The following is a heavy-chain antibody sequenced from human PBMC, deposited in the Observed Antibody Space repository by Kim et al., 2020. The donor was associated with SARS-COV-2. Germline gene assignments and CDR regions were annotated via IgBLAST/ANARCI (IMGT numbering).Heavy chain of an antibody. J-gene: IGHJ5*02. CDR3: ARARDIVVVPAAKERAGWFDP. D-gene: IGHD2-2*01. CDR1: GGTFSSYA. CDR2: IIPIFGTA. V-gene: IGHV1-69*13. Sequence: SVKVSCKASGGTFSSYAISWVRQAPGQGLEWMGGIIPIFGTANYAQKFQGRVTITADESTSTAYMELSSLRSENTAVYYCARARDIVVVPAAKERAGWFDPWGQGTLVTVSS.